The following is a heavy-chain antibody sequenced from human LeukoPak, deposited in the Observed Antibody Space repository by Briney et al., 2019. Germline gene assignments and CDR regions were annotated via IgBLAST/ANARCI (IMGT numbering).Heavy chain of an antibody. CDR3: ARRAGDYSHPYDY. Sequence: PGGSLRLSCAASGFTFSSYAMSWVRQAPGKGLEWVSDINGSGGSTYYADSVKGRFTISRDNSKNTLYLQMNSLRAEDTAVYYCARRAGDYSHPYDYWGQGTLVTVSS. D-gene: IGHD3-22*01. J-gene: IGHJ4*02. CDR1: GFTFSSYA. CDR2: INGSGGST. V-gene: IGHV3-23*01.